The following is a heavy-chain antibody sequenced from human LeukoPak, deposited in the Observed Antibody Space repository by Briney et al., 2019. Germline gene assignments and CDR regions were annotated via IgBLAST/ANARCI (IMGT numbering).Heavy chain of an antibody. CDR2: IYHSGST. V-gene: IGHV4-4*02. CDR1: GGSISSTIW. J-gene: IGHJ4*02. Sequence: SETLSLTCAVSGGSISSTIWWNLVRQPPGKGLEWIGEIYHSGSTNYNPSLESRVTMSVDKSKNQFSLKLSSVTAADTAVYYCARALGATGGGDYWSQGTLVTVSS. D-gene: IGHD1-26*01. CDR3: ARALGATGGGDY.